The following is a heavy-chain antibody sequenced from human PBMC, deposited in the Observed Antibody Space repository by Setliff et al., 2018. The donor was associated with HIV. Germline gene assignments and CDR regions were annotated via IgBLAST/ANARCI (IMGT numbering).Heavy chain of an antibody. CDR2: ISYGGRTI. CDR1: GFTFNRYG. D-gene: IGHD6-19*01. J-gene: IGHJ5*01. V-gene: IGHV3-48*04. CDR3: AREESNSGWFGGLDS. Sequence: GGSLRLSCAASGFTFNRYGMNWVRQASGKGLEWLSYISYGGRTIYYADSVKGRFTISRDNAENSLFLQMDSLRAEDTAVYYCAREESNSGWFGGLDSWGQGTLVTVSS.